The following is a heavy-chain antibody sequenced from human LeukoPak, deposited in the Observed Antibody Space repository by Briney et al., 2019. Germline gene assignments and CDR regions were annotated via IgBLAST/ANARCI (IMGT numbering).Heavy chain of an antibody. J-gene: IGHJ5*02. CDR1: GGTFGIYG. Sequence: SVKVTCKASGGTFGIYGMSWVRPAPGQGLEWMGGIIPMYRTPTYAERFQGRVDITTDDSTSTVYMELSRLRSEDTAVYYCARGATGTTFYHWFDPWGQGTLVTVSS. CDR3: ARGATGTTFYHWFDP. CDR2: IIPMYRTP. V-gene: IGHV1-69*05. D-gene: IGHD1-7*01.